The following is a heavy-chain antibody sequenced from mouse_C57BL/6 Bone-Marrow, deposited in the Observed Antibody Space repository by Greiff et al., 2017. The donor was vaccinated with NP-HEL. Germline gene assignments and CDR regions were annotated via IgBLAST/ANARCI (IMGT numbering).Heavy chain of an antibody. CDR2: ISSGGDYI. Sequence: EVKVVESGEGLVKPGGSLKLSCAASGFTFSSYAMSWVRQTPEKRLEWVAYISSGGDYIYYADTVKGRFTISRDNARNTLYLQMSSLKSEDTAMYYCTRDRDYGSSPWYFDVWGTGTTVTVSS. V-gene: IGHV5-9-1*02. D-gene: IGHD1-1*01. CDR3: TRDRDYGSSPWYFDV. CDR1: GFTFSSYA. J-gene: IGHJ1*03.